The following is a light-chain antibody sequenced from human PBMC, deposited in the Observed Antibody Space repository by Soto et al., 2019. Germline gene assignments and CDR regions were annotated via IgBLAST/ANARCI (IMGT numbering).Light chain of an antibody. CDR2: EVS. CDR1: SSDVGGYNY. Sequence: QSALTQPASVSGSPGQSITISCTGTSSDVGGYNYVSWYQQHPGKAPKVLIYEVSNRPSGVSNRFSGSKSGNTASLIISGLQAEDEADYYCTSYSSSSTPYVFGTGTKVTVL. V-gene: IGLV2-14*01. CDR3: TSYSSSSTPYV. J-gene: IGLJ1*01.